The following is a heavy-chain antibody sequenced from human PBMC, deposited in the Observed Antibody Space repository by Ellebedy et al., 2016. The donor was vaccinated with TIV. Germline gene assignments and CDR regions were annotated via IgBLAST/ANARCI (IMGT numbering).Heavy chain of an antibody. CDR3: AKLRSSRHFVPFDS. J-gene: IGHJ4*02. Sequence: ASVKVSCKASGYNFTNYWIGWVRQMPEKGLEWVGIIYPGDSDTRYGPSFEGQVTISADRSISAAYLHFNSLKASDTAVYYCAKLRSSRHFVPFDSWGQGTLVTVSS. CDR1: GYNFTNYW. V-gene: IGHV5-51*01. D-gene: IGHD3-10*02. CDR2: IYPGDSDT.